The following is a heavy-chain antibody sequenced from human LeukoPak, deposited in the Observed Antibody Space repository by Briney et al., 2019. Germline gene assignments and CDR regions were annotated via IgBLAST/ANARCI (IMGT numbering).Heavy chain of an antibody. CDR3: ARQWYGYYDILTAPPTDAFDI. CDR1: GYSFTSYW. Sequence: GESLKISCKGSGYSFTSYWIGWVRQMPGKGLEWMGITYPGDSDTRYSPSFQGQVTISADKSISTAYLQWSSLKASDTAMYYCARQWYGYYDILTAPPTDAFDIWGQGTMVTVSS. CDR2: TYPGDSDT. V-gene: IGHV5-51*01. D-gene: IGHD3-9*01. J-gene: IGHJ3*02.